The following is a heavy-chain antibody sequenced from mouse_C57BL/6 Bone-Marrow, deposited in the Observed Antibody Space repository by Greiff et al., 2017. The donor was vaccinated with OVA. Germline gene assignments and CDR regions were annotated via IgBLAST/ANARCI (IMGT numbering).Heavy chain of an antibody. CDR3: ARHWDRTGMGWFAY. Sequence: EVQRVESGGGLVQPGGSLKLSCAASGFTFSDYYMYWVRQTPEKRLEWVAYISNGGGSTYYPDTVKGRFTISRDNAKKTLYLQMSRLKSEDTAMYYCARHWDRTGMGWFAYWGQGTLVTVSA. CDR2: ISNGGGST. J-gene: IGHJ3*01. D-gene: IGHD4-1*01. V-gene: IGHV5-12*01. CDR1: GFTFSDYY.